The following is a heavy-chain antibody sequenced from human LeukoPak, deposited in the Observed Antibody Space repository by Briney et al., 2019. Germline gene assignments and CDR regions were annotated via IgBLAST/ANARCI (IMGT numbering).Heavy chain of an antibody. CDR1: GFTFSSNW. CDR3: ARGGGLDV. V-gene: IGHV3-7*03. Sequence: GGSLRLSCAASGFTFSSNWMNWARQAPGKGLEWVASINHNGNVNYYVDSVKGRFTISRDNAKNSLYLQMSNLRAEDTAVYFCARGGGLDVWGQGATVTVSS. D-gene: IGHD3-16*01. J-gene: IGHJ6*02. CDR2: INHNGNVN.